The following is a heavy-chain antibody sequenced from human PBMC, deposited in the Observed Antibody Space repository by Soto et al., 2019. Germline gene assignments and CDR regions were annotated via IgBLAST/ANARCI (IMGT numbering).Heavy chain of an antibody. J-gene: IGHJ4*02. Sequence: SETLSLTCTVSGGSISTYYWSWIRQPPGKGLEWIGHIYYSGSTNYNPSLKSRVTISVDTSKNQFSLKLTSVTAADTAVYYCARDKITGLFDYRGQATLVTVSS. V-gene: IGHV4-59*12. CDR2: IYYSGST. CDR3: ARDKITGLFDY. CDR1: GGSISTYY. D-gene: IGHD2-8*02.